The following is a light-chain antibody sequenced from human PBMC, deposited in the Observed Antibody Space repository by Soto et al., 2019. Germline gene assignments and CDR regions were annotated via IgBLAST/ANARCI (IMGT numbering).Light chain of an antibody. CDR1: QSIATY. CDR2: DVS. Sequence: EIVLTQSPATLSLSPGERASLSYRASQSIATYLAWYQQKPGQAPRLLIYDVSNRATGIPARFSGSGSGTEFTLTISSLQSEDFAVYYCQQYNNWPPITFGQGTRLEIK. J-gene: IGKJ5*01. CDR3: QQYNNWPPIT. V-gene: IGKV3D-15*01.